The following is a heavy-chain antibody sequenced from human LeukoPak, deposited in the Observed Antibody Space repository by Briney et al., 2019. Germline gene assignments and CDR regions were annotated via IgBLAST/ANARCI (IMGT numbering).Heavy chain of an antibody. V-gene: IGHV6-1*01. CDR3: ARGYMGTTDY. CDR1: GDSVSSNSAA. J-gene: IGHJ4*02. Sequence: PSQTLSLTCAISGDSVSSNSAAWNWIRQSPSRGLEWLGRTYYRSKWNKNYAASVKSRITINPGTSKNQLSLQLNSVTPEDTAVYYCARGYMGTTDYWGQGTLVTVSS. CDR2: TYYRSKWNK. D-gene: IGHD1-7*01.